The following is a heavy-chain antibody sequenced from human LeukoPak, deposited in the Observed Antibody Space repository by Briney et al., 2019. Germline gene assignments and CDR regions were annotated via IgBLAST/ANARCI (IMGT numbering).Heavy chain of an antibody. V-gene: IGHV4-59*01. CDR2: VYYSGNT. J-gene: IGHJ3*02. Sequence: SETLSLTCTVSGGSISGFYWNWIRQPPGKGLEWIGYVYYSGNTNNNPSLKSRVTISLDTSKNQFSLKLRSVTAADTAVYYCARDTRDAFDIWGQGTMVTVSS. CDR1: GGSISGFY. CDR3: ARDTRDAFDI.